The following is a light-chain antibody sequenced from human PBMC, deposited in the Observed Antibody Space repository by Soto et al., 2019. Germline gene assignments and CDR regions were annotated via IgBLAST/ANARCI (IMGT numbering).Light chain of an antibody. V-gene: IGKV3-11*01. CDR2: DSS. CDR3: QQRTDRPPWT. CDR1: QSISDT. J-gene: IGKJ1*01. Sequence: EIVMTQSPATLSVSPGGRATLSCRASQSISDTLAWYQQKPGQAPRLLIFDSSNRATGVPVRFSGSGSGTVFTLTIGSLEPEDFAVYYCQQRTDRPPWTFGQGTKVDIK.